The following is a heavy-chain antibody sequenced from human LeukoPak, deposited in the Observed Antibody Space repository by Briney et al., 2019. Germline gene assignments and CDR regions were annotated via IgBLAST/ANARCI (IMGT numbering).Heavy chain of an antibody. CDR3: AKDYYDSSGYLAEYFQH. Sequence: GGSLRLSCAASGFTFSSYEMNWVRQAPGKGLEWVSYIRSSGSTIYYADSVKGRFTISRDNSKNTLYLQMNSLRAEDTAVYYCAKDYYDSSGYLAEYFQHWGQGTLVTVSS. CDR1: GFTFSSYE. V-gene: IGHV3-48*03. D-gene: IGHD3-22*01. CDR2: IRSSGSTI. J-gene: IGHJ1*01.